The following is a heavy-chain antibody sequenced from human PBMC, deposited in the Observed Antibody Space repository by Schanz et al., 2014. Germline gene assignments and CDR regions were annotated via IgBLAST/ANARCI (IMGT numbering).Heavy chain of an antibody. D-gene: IGHD2-21*01. Sequence: HLVESGGGLIQPGGSLRLSCAASGFTVSDNYMTWVRQAPGKGLEWVSVIYSGGSTYYADSVKGRFTISRDNSKNTLYLQMNSLRAEDTALYYCAKGQLLSYYFDYWGQGTLVTVSS. V-gene: IGHV3-53*01. CDR2: IYSGGST. J-gene: IGHJ4*02. CDR3: AKGQLLSYYFDY. CDR1: GFTVSDNY.